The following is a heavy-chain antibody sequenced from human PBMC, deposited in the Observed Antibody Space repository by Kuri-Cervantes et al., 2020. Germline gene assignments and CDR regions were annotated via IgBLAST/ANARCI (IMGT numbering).Heavy chain of an antibody. V-gene: IGHV4-39*01. CDR3: ARSRRLGLLDY. CDR1: GGSISSSSYY. Sequence: SETLSLTCTVSGGSISSSSYYWGWIRQPPGKGLEWIGSIYYSGSTYYNPSLKSRVTISVDTSKNQFSLKLSSVTAADTAVYYCARSRRLGLLDYWGQGTLVTVSS. J-gene: IGHJ4*02. CDR2: IYYSGST. D-gene: IGHD7-27*01.